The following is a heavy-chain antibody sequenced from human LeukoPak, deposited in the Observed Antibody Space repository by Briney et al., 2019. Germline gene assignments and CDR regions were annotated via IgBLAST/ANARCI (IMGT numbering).Heavy chain of an antibody. V-gene: IGHV3-30*04. Sequence: HPGGSLRLSCAASGFTFSSYAMHWVRQAPGKGLEWVAVISYDGSNKYYADSVKGRFTISRDNSKNTLYLQMNSLRAEDTAVYYCARDGLIVASGYFDYWGQGTLVTASS. CDR2: ISYDGSNK. J-gene: IGHJ4*02. CDR3: ARDGLIVASGYFDY. CDR1: GFTFSSYA. D-gene: IGHD3-22*01.